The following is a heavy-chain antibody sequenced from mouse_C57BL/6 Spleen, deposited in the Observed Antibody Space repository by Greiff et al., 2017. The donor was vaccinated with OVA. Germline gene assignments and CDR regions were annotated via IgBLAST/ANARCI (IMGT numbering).Heavy chain of an antibody. CDR2: IYPSDSET. V-gene: IGHV1-61*01. D-gene: IGHD2-5*01. Sequence: QVQLQQSGAELVRPGSSVKLSCKASGYTFTSYWMDWVKQRPGQGLEWIGNIYPSDSETHYNQKFKDKATLTVDKSSSTAYMQLSSLTSEDSAVYYCARSGYSKGGSYWGQGTLVTVSA. CDR3: ARSGYSKGGSY. J-gene: IGHJ3*01. CDR1: GYTFTSYW.